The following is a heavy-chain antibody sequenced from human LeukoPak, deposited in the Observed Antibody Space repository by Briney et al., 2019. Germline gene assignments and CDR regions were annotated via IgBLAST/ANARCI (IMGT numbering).Heavy chain of an antibody. J-gene: IGHJ4*02. Sequence: SEILSLTCTVSGGSISSYYWSWIRQPPGKGREGIGEINHSGSTNYNPSLKSRVTISVDTSKNQFSLILTSVTAAGTAVYYCARQTGAGLFILPGGQGTLVTVSS. V-gene: IGHV4-34*01. D-gene: IGHD3-3*01. CDR2: INHSGST. CDR3: ARQTGAGLFILP. CDR1: GGSISSYY.